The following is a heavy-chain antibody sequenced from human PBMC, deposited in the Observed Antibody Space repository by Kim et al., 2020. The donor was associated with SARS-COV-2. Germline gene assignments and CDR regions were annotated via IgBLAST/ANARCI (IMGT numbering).Heavy chain of an antibody. D-gene: IGHD2-15*01. J-gene: IGHJ4*02. CDR3: AKTSVLLGATDYFDS. CDR2: ISGSGGST. V-gene: IGHV3-23*01. Sequence: GGSLRLSCAASGFTFNNYAMTWVRQAPGKGLEWVSLISGSGGSTYYADSVKGRFTISRDNSRNTLYLQMNSLRAEDTAVYYCAKTSVLLGATDYFDSWGQGILVTVSS. CDR1: GFTFNNYA.